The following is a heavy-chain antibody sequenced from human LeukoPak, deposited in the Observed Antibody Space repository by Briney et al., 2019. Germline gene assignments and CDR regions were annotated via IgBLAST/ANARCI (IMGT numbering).Heavy chain of an antibody. CDR1: EYSFTNYW. Sequence: GESLKISCRGSEYSFTNYWIGWVRQMPGKGLEWMGIIYPGDSHTTYSPSFQGQVTISADKSISTAYLQWSSLRASDTAMYYCARDSVDDFCSSTSCYDNWFDPWGQGTLVTVSS. CDR3: ARDSVDDFCSSTSCYDNWFDP. J-gene: IGHJ5*02. CDR2: IYPGDSHT. D-gene: IGHD2-2*01. V-gene: IGHV5-51*01.